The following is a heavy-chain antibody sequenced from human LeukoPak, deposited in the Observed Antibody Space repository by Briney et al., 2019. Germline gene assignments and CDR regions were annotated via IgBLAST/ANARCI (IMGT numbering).Heavy chain of an antibody. CDR3: AKAKSPSCSGGNCYEDY. J-gene: IGHJ4*02. Sequence: GGSLRLSCAASGFTFSSYAMSWVRQAPGKGLEWVSAISGSGGSTYYADSVKGRFTISRDNSKNTLYLQMNSLRAEDTAVYYCAKAKSPSCSGGNCYEDYWGQGTLVTVSS. CDR1: GFTFSSYA. D-gene: IGHD2-15*01. V-gene: IGHV3-23*01. CDR2: ISGSGGST.